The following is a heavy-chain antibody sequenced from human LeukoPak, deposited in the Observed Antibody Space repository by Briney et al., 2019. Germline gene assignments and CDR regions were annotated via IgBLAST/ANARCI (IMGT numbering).Heavy chain of an antibody. D-gene: IGHD6-25*01. CDR3: ASSGQSSHYYYYMDV. Sequence: WGSLRLSCAASGFTFSSYWMIWVRQAQGKGLEWLANIKQDGSEKYYVDSVKGRFTISRDNAKNSLYLQMNSLRAEDTAVYYCASSGQSSHYYYYMDVWGKGTTVSVSS. CDR1: GFTFSSYW. V-gene: IGHV3-7*01. J-gene: IGHJ6*03. CDR2: IKQDGSEK.